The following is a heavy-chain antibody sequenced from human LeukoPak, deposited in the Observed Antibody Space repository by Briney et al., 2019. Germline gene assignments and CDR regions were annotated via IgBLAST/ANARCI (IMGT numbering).Heavy chain of an antibody. Sequence: ASVKVSCKASGYTFTGYYMHWVRQAPGQGLEWMGWINPNSGGTNYAQKFQGRVTMTRDTSISTAYMELSRLRSDDTAVYYCARGPLGYDCRISFGYWGQGTLVTVSS. D-gene: IGHD5-12*01. CDR1: GYTFTGYY. V-gene: IGHV1-2*02. J-gene: IGHJ4*02. CDR2: INPNSGGT. CDR3: ARGPLGYDCRISFGY.